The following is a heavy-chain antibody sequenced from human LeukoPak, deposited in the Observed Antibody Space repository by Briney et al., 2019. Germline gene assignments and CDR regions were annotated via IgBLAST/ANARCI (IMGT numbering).Heavy chain of an antibody. CDR1: GYTFTNDY. CDR3: SNVGQLVFDY. D-gene: IGHD4-11*01. Sequence: ASVKVSCKTSGYTFTNDYMHWVRQAPGQGLEWMGVINPGDGTTKYAQKFQGRVTMTRDTSTSTLYMELSSLRSEDTAMYYCSNVGQLVFDYWGQGTLVTVSS. V-gene: IGHV1-46*01. CDR2: INPGDGTT. J-gene: IGHJ4*02.